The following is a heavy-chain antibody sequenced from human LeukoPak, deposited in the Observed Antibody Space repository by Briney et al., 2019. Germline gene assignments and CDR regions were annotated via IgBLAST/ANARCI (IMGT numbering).Heavy chain of an antibody. Sequence: ASVKVSCKASGYTFTSYGISWVRQAPGQGLEGMGWISAYNGNTNYAQKLQGRVTMTTDTSTSTAYMELRSLRSDDTAVYYCARAGPQYWGSSWLRLPNYYYYGMDVWGQGTTVTVSS. CDR2: ISAYNGNT. D-gene: IGHD6-13*01. CDR3: ARAGPQYWGSSWLRLPNYYYYGMDV. J-gene: IGHJ6*02. CDR1: GYTFTSYG. V-gene: IGHV1-18*01.